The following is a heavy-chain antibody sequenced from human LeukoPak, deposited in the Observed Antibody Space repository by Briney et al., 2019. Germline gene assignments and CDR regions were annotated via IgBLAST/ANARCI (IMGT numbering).Heavy chain of an antibody. CDR2: ISSNGGST. Sequence: VGSLRLSCAASAFTFSSYAMHWVRQAPGKGLEYVSAISSNGGSTYYANSVKGRFTISRDNSKNTLYLQMGSLRAEDMAVYYCARDSGFDFWSGYHLDYLGQGTLVTVSS. CDR1: AFTFSSYA. V-gene: IGHV3-64*01. J-gene: IGHJ4*02. D-gene: IGHD3-3*01. CDR3: ARDSGFDFWSGYHLDY.